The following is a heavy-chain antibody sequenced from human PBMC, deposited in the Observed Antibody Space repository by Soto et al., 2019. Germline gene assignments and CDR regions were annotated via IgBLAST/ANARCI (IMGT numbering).Heavy chain of an antibody. V-gene: IGHV4-59*01. Sequence: TSETLSLTCTVSGGSISSYYWSWIRQPPGKGLEWIGYIYYSGSTNYNPSLKSRVTISVDTSKNQFSLKLSSVTAADTAVYYCARGVFGYYYMDVWGKGTTVTVSS. CDR2: IYYSGST. D-gene: IGHD3-10*02. CDR1: GGSISSYY. J-gene: IGHJ6*03. CDR3: ARGVFGYYYMDV.